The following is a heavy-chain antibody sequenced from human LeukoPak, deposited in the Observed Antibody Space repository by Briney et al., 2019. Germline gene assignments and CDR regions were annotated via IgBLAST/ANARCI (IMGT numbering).Heavy chain of an antibody. CDR2: IKSKTDSGTT. J-gene: IGHJ4*02. D-gene: IGHD1-1*01. V-gene: IGHV3-15*01. Sequence: GGSLRLSCAASGFTFSNAWMSWVCQAPGKGLEWVGRIKSKTDSGTTDYAAPVKGRFSISRDDSKTTLYLQMNSLKTEDTAIYYCTTSLRVEPHWGQGTLVTVSS. CDR3: TTSLRVEPH. CDR1: GFTFSNAW.